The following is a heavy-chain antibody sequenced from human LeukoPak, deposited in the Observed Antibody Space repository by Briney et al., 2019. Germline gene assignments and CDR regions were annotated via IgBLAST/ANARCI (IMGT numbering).Heavy chain of an antibody. V-gene: IGHV3-23*01. J-gene: IGHJ3*02. CDR1: GFTFSSYA. CDR2: ISGSGGST. D-gene: IGHD3-9*01. CDR3: AKDRSELRYFDWSSPGNAFDI. Sequence: GGSLRLSCAASGFTFSSYAMSWVRQAPGKGLEWVSAISGSGGSTYYAGSVKGRFTISRDNSKNTLYLQMNSLRAEDTAVYYCAKDRSELRYFDWSSPGNAFDIWGQGTMVTVSS.